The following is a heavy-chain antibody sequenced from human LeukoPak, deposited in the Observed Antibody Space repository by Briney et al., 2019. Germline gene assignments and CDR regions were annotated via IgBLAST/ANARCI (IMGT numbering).Heavy chain of an antibody. CDR3: ARGGQYYYGSGSYYNAGIVLNWFDP. Sequence: GASVKVSCKASGYTFTGYYMHWVRQAPGQGLEWMGWINPNSGGTNYAQKFQGRVTMTRDTSISTAYMELSRLRSDDTAVYYCARGGQYYYGSGSYYNAGIVLNWFDPWGQGTLVTVSS. V-gene: IGHV1-2*02. D-gene: IGHD3-10*01. CDR2: INPNSGGT. J-gene: IGHJ5*02. CDR1: GYTFTGYY.